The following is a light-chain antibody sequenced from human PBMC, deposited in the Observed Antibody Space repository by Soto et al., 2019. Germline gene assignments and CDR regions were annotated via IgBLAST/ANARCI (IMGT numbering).Light chain of an antibody. J-gene: IGLJ3*02. V-gene: IGLV8-61*01. CDR3: ILCMCSAIGV. Sequence: QTVVTQEPAFSVSPGGTVTLTCGLSSGSVSTSFYASWYQLTPGQAPRTLIHHTNSRSSGVPDRCSGYILGNKAALTITGAQADDESDYYCILCMCSAIGVFGGGTQLTVL. CDR2: HTN. CDR1: SGSVSTSFY.